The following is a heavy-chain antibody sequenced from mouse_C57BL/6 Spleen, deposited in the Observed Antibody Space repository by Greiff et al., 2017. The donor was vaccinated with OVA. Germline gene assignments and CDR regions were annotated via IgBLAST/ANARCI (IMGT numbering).Heavy chain of an antibody. CDR3: ARPSTVVATPLDY. CDR2: IYPGDGDT. Sequence: QVQLKQSGAELVKPGASVKISCKASGYAFSSYWMNWVKQRPGKGLEWIGQIYPGDGDTNYNGKFKGKATLTADKSSSTAYMQLSSLTSEDSAVYFCARPSTVVATPLDYWGQGTSVTVSS. CDR1: GYAFSSYW. J-gene: IGHJ4*01. V-gene: IGHV1-80*01. D-gene: IGHD1-1*01.